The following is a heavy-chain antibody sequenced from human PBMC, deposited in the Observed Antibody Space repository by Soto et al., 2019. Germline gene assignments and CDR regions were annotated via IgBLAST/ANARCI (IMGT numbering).Heavy chain of an antibody. CDR2: IYPSDSDT. V-gene: IGHV5-51*01. Sequence: PGESLKISCKGSGYNFAGYWIAWVRQMPGKGLELMGIIYPSDSDTRYRPSFQGQVTISADKSISSAYLQWSSLRASDTAMYYCARGGVSTRPFDFCGKGSQVTVSS. J-gene: IGHJ4*02. CDR1: GYNFAGYW. CDR3: ARGGVSTRPFDF. D-gene: IGHD3-3*01.